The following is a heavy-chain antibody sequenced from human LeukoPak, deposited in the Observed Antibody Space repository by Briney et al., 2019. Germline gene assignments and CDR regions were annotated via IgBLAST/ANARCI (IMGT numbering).Heavy chain of an antibody. D-gene: IGHD6-13*01. CDR3: AREDSSSWPHGDPFDY. CDR2: VYHSGST. V-gene: IGHV4-4*02. Sequence: SGTLSLTCAVSGGSISSSNWWSWVRQPPGKGLEWIGEVYHSGSTNYNPSLKSRVTISVDKSKNQFSLKLSSVTAADTAVYYCAREDSSSWPHGDPFDYWGQGTLVTVSS. CDR1: GGSISSSNW. J-gene: IGHJ4*02.